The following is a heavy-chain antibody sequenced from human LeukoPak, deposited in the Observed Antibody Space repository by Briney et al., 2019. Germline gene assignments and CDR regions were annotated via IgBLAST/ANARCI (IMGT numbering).Heavy chain of an antibody. CDR2: IYYSGST. CDR3: ARYSSGWRYFDY. D-gene: IGHD6-19*01. J-gene: IGHJ4*02. Sequence: AETLSLTCTVSGGSISSYYWSWIRQPPGKRLEWIGYIYYSGSTNYNPSLKSRVTISVDTSKNQFSLKLSSVTAADTAVYYCARYSSGWRYFDYWGQGTLVTVSS. V-gene: IGHV4-59*08. CDR1: GGSISSYY.